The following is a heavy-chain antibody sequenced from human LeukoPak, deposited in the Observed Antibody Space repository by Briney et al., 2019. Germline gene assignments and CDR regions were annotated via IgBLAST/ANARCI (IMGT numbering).Heavy chain of an antibody. CDR2: ISGSGITT. V-gene: IGHV3-11*01. Sequence: GGSLRLSCAASGFTFSNYYMNWIRQTPGKGLEWVSYISGSGITTFYAESVEGRFTISRDNTKNSLFLQMDSLRVEDTAVYYCARGIGVQFLEWLFYFDYWGQGTLVTVSS. J-gene: IGHJ4*02. CDR3: ARGIGVQFLEWLFYFDY. D-gene: IGHD3-3*01. CDR1: GFTFSNYY.